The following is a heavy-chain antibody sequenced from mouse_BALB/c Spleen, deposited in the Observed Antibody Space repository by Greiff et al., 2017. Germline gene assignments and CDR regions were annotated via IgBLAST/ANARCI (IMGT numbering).Heavy chain of an antibody. J-gene: IGHJ4*01. V-gene: IGHV5-6-3*01. CDR2: INSNGGST. CDR1: GFTFSSYG. D-gene: IGHD4-1*01. CDR3: ARETGYYAMDY. Sequence: EVQRVESGGGLVQPGGSLKLSCAASGFTFSSYGMSWVRQTSDKRLEFVATINSNGGSTYYPDSVKGRFTISRDNAKNTLYLQMSSLKSEDTAMYYCARETGYYAMDYWGQGTSVTVSA.